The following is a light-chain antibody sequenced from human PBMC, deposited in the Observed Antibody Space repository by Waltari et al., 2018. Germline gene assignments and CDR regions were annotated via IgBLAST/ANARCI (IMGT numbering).Light chain of an antibody. CDR2: AAS. Sequence: IQMTQSPSSLSASVGDRVTITCRASQDIKNELGWYQQKPGKAPKLLIKAASRLQTGVPSRFRCSASGTDFTLTITSLEPEDFATYYCLQDSNSPRAFGQGTQVEIK. CDR3: LQDSNSPRA. CDR1: QDIKNE. V-gene: IGKV1-6*01. J-gene: IGKJ1*01.